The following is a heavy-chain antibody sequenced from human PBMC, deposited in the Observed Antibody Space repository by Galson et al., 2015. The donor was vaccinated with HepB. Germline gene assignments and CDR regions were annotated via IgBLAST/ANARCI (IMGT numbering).Heavy chain of an antibody. D-gene: IGHD3/OR15-3a*01. CDR2: IVGIDGST. V-gene: IGHV3-23*01. Sequence: SLRLSCAASGFTFNRYPMSWVRQAPGKGLEWVSGIVGIDGSTYYADSVKGRFTISRGISKNTLYLQMNSLRAEDTAVYYCARGRVGANGLFDFWGQGTLVTVS. CDR3: ARGRVGANGLFDF. J-gene: IGHJ4*02. CDR1: GFTFNRYP.